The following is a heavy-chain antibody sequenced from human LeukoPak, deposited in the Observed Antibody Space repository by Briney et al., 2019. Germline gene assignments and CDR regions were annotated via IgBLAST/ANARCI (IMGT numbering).Heavy chain of an antibody. CDR3: ARGHTTVTTVDAFDI. CDR1: GGSINSYY. D-gene: IGHD4-17*01. V-gene: IGHV4-4*07. Sequence: PSETLSLTYTVSGGSINSYYWSWIRQPAGKGLEWIGRIYSNGITKYNPPLKSRVTLSVDTSRNQFSLKLTAVTAADTAVYYCARGHTTVTTVDAFDIWGQGTMVTVSS. J-gene: IGHJ3*02. CDR2: IYSNGIT.